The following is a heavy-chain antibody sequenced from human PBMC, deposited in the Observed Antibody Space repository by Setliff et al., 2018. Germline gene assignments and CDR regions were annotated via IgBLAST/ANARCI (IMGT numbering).Heavy chain of an antibody. CDR3: RLAHCNTTSCEEALDF. Sequence: SETLSLTCRVYGESFSNNYWSWIRQPPGKGLEWIGESNHSGNTTNHPSLKSRLTMSVDTSKNQFSLKLTSVTAADTAVYYFRLAHCNTTSCEEALDFWSQGTLVTVSS. J-gene: IGHJ4*02. CDR1: GESFSNNY. CDR2: SNHSGNT. D-gene: IGHD2-2*01. V-gene: IGHV4-34*01.